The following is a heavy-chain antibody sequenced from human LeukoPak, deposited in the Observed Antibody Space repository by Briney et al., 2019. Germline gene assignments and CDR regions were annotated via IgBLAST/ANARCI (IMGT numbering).Heavy chain of an antibody. D-gene: IGHD5-18*01. J-gene: IGHJ4*02. CDR2: IYHSGST. Sequence: SETLSLTCAVSGGSISSSNWWSWVRQPPGKGLEWIGEIYHSGSTNYNPSLKSRVTISLDKSKNQFSLKLRFVTAADTAVYYCARGGSYVYFDYWGQGTLVTVSS. CDR1: GGSISSSNW. V-gene: IGHV4-4*02. CDR3: ARGGSYVYFDY.